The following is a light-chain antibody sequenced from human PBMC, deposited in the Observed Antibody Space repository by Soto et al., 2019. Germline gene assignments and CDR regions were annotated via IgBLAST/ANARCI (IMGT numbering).Light chain of an antibody. J-gene: IGKJ4*01. CDR3: QQRSNWLT. Sequence: ESVLTQSPATLSLSPGERATLSCRASQSVSSYLAWYQQKPGQAPRLLIYDASNRSTGIPARCSGSGARTAFTPTISSREPEDFAIYYCQQRSNWLTFGGGTKVEIK. CDR1: QSVSSY. V-gene: IGKV3-11*01. CDR2: DAS.